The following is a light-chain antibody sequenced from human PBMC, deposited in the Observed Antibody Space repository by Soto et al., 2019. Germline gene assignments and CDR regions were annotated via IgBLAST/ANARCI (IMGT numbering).Light chain of an antibody. J-gene: IGKJ1*01. CDR3: QQYGGLPQT. CDR2: GAS. V-gene: IGKV3-20*01. CDR1: QSVSKY. Sequence: EIVLTRSPGTLLLSPGEGATLSCRASQSVSKYLAWYQQKPGQAPRLLIYGASSRATGIPDSFSGSGSGTDVTLTISRLEPEDFALYYCQQYGGLPQTFGQGTKVEIK.